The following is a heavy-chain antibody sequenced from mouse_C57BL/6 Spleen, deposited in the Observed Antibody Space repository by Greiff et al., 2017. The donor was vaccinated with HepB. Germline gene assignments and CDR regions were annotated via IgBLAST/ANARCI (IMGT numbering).Heavy chain of an antibody. Sequence: VMLVESGAELAKPGASVKLSCKASGYTFTSYWMHWVKQRPGQGLEWIGYINPSSGYTKYNQKFKDKATLTAGKSSSTAYMQLSSLTYEDSAVYYCARGGLRREDYFDYWGRGTTLTVSS. CDR2: INPSSGYT. D-gene: IGHD2-4*01. V-gene: IGHV1-7*01. J-gene: IGHJ2*01. CDR1: GYTFTSYW. CDR3: ARGGLRREDYFDY.